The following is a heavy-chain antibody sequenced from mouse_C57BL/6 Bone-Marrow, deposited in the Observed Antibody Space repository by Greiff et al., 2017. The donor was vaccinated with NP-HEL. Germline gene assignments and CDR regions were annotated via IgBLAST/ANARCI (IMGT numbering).Heavy chain of an antibody. J-gene: IGHJ2*01. D-gene: IGHD1-1*01. Sequence: LQQSGASVKISCKASGYAFSSYWMNWVKQRPGKGLEWIGQIYPGDGDTNYNGKFKGKATLTADNSSSTAYMQLSSLTSEDSAVYCCARYYGSSYYFDYWGQDTTLTVSS. CDR3: ARYYGSSYYFDY. CDR1: GYAFSSYW. V-gene: IGHV1-80*01. CDR2: IYPGDGDT.